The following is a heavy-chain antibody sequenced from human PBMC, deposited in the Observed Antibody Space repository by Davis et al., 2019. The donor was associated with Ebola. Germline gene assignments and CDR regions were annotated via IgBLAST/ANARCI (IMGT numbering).Heavy chain of an antibody. J-gene: IGHJ3*01. D-gene: IGHD2-21*01. CDR2: TFAGGLT. CDR1: GYTFRIHA. Sequence: GGSLRLSCAASGYTFRIHAMTWVRQSPGKGLEWVSLTFAGGLTYYTDAVKGRFTVSRDSSRNTLFLQMNNVRPEDTAVYYCATSFCGSDCFYAFDYWGRGTTVTVST. CDR3: ATSFCGSDCFYAFDY. V-gene: IGHV3-53*01.